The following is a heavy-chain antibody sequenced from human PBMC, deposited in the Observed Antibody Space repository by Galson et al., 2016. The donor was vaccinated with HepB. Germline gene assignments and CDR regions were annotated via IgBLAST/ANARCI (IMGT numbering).Heavy chain of an antibody. CDR2: ISISGST. Sequence: SETLSLTCSVSGGSINSGSYYWTWIRQPAGMGLEYIGRISISGSTNYNPSLRRRVTMSLDTSKNHFSLKLSSVTAADTAVYYCASSYDSSSYYSVGHEYFHLWGQGTLVTVSS. D-gene: IGHD3-22*01. CDR3: ASSYDSSSYYSVGHEYFHL. J-gene: IGHJ1*01. V-gene: IGHV4-61*10. CDR1: GGSINSGSYY.